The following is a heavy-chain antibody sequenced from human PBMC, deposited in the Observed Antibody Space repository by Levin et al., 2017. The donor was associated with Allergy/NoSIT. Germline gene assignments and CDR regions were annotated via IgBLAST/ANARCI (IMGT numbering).Heavy chain of an antibody. CDR2: ISGSGGST. J-gene: IGHJ6*02. D-gene: IGHD2-2*02. Sequence: GESLKISCAASGFTFSSYAMSWVRQAPGKGLEWVSAISGSGGSTYYADSVKGRFTISRDNSKNTLYLQMNSLRAEDTAVYYCAKEGYCSSTSCYMAYYYYGMDVWGQGTTVTVSS. CDR1: GFTFSSYA. CDR3: AKEGYCSSTSCYMAYYYYGMDV. V-gene: IGHV3-23*01.